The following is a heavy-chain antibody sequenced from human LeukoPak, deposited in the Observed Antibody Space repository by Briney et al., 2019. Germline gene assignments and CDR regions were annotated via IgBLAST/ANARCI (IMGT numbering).Heavy chain of an antibody. CDR2: ISSNGGST. D-gene: IGHD5-12*01. Sequence: PGGSLRLSCAASGFTFSSYAMHWVRQAPGKGLEYVSAISSNGGSTYYANSVKGRFTISRDNSKNTLYLQMGSLRAEDMAVYYCARDTSDIVATNFDYWGQGTPVTVSS. CDR1: GFTFSSYA. CDR3: ARDTSDIVATNFDY. J-gene: IGHJ4*02. V-gene: IGHV3-64*01.